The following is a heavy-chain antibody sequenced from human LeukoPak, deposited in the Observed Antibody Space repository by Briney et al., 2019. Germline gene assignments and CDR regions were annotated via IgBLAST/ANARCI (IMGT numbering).Heavy chain of an antibody. CDR3: ARGLDIAVAGPGGYFDY. D-gene: IGHD6-19*01. CDR1: GFTFGDYH. J-gene: IGHJ4*02. V-gene: IGHV3-11*01. CDR2: ISPGGGAT. Sequence: GGSLRLSCADSGFTFGDYHMNWIRQAPGKGPEWVSYISPGGGATYFADSVKGRFAISRDNARNSLYLQMNGLTAEDTAVYYCARGLDIAVAGPGGYFDYWGQGTLVTVSS.